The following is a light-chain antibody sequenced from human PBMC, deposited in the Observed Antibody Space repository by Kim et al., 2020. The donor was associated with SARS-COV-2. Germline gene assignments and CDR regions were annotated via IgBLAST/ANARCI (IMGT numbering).Light chain of an antibody. CDR1: KLGDKY. V-gene: IGLV3-1*01. CDR3: QAWDSSTAV. CDR2: QDS. Sequence: SYELTQPPSVSVSPGQTASITCSGAKLGDKYACWYQQKPGQSPLLVIYQDSKRPSGIPERFSGSNSGNTATLTISATQAMDEADYYCQAWDSSTAVLGGGTLLTFL. J-gene: IGLJ2*01.